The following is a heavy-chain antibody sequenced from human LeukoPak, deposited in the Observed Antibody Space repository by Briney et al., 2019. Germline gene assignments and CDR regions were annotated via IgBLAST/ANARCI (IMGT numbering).Heavy chain of an antibody. CDR3: ARVVKSYYYDSSGYPYYHYYMDV. V-gene: IGHV1-69*06. J-gene: IGHJ6*03. Sequence: ASVKVSCKASGGTFSSYAISWVRQAPGQGLEWMGGIIPIFGTANYAQKFQGRVTITADKSTSTAYMELSSLRSEDTAVYYCARVVKSYYYDSSGYPYYHYYMDVWGKGTTVTVSS. CDR1: GGTFSSYA. D-gene: IGHD3-22*01. CDR2: IIPIFGTA.